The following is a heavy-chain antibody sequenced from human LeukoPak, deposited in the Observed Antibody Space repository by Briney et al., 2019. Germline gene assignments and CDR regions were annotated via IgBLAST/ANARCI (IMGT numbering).Heavy chain of an antibody. J-gene: IGHJ3*02. V-gene: IGHV1-69*05. D-gene: IGHD3-22*01. CDR3: ARVPTAIVVVTRGAFDI. CDR2: IIPIFGTA. Sequence: SVKVSCKASGGSFSSYVITWVRQAPGQGLEWMGGIIPIFGTANYAQKFQGRVTITTDESTSTAYMELSSLRSEDTAVYYCARVPTAIVVVTRGAFDIWGQGTMVTVSS. CDR1: GGSFSSYV.